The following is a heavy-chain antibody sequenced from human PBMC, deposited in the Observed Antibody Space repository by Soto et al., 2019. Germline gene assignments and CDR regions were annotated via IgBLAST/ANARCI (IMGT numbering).Heavy chain of an antibody. CDR3: ATSSRRHCRGDTCYENWFDP. CDR2: IIPLFGTA. J-gene: IGHJ5*02. CDR1: VGTVNHYV. V-gene: IGHV1-69*13. D-gene: IGHD2-21*02. Sequence: SVQVSCKASVGTVNHYVITGARQAPGQGLAWMGGIIPLFGTAHYPHRSQGRLAIIPDEATNTGYMALDTLKPEDTGVYFCATSSRRHCRGDTCYENWFDPWGQGTLFTVPS.